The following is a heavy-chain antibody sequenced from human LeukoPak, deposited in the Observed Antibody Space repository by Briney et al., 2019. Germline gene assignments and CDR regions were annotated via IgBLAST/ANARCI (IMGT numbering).Heavy chain of an antibody. CDR3: ARDRIDYCSGLFDFDY. J-gene: IGHJ4*02. Sequence: GGSLSLSCAVSGFTFSSYGMHWVRQAPGKGLEWVAVIWYDGSNKYYADSVKGRFTISRDNSKNTLYLQMNSLRAEDTAVYYCARDRIDYCSGLFDFDYWGQGTLVTVSS. V-gene: IGHV3-33*01. CDR1: GFTFSSYG. CDR2: IWYDGSNK. D-gene: IGHD2/OR15-2a*01.